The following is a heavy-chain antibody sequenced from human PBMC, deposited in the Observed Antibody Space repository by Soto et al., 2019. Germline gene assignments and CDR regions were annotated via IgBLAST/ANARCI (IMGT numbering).Heavy chain of an antibody. CDR2: IIPIFGTA. CDR3: ARVGYYYGSGSYDRPVLYYYGMDV. Sequence: SVKVSCKASGGTFSSYAISWVRQAPGQGLEWMGGIIPIFGTANYAQKFQGRVTITADESTSTAYMELSSLRSEDTAVYYCARVGYYYGSGSYDRPVLYYYGMDVQGQVTKVTVSS. D-gene: IGHD3-10*01. V-gene: IGHV1-69*13. CDR1: GGTFSSYA. J-gene: IGHJ6*02.